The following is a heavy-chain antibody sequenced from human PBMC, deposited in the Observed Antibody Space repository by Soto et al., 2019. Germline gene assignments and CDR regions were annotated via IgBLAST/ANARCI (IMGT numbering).Heavy chain of an antibody. CDR3: AKQVPYPNIPKGWFAP. Sequence: EVQFLESGGGLVQPGGSLRLSCAASGFTFSSYAMSWVRQAPGKGLEWVSAISDSAGSTYYADSVRGRFTISRDNSKNTLYLQMDSLRVEDTAVYYCAKQVPYPNIPKGWFAPWGQGTLVTVSS. CDR2: ISDSAGST. J-gene: IGHJ5*02. V-gene: IGHV3-23*01. CDR1: GFTFSSYA. D-gene: IGHD2-21*01.